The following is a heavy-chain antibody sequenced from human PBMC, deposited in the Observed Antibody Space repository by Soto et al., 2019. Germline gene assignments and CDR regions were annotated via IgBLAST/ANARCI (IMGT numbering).Heavy chain of an antibody. V-gene: IGHV3-23*01. CDR1: GFTFSSYA. CDR3: AKDYSTVTTDPLSVVLFDY. CDR2: ITSDGRT. Sequence: GGSLRLSXAASGFTFSSYAMSWVRQAPGKGLEWVSIITSDGRTYYADSGKGRFTISRDNSKNTVYLQMNSLRAEDTAVYYCAKDYSTVTTDPLSVVLFDYWGQGALVTVSS. D-gene: IGHD4-17*01. J-gene: IGHJ4*02.